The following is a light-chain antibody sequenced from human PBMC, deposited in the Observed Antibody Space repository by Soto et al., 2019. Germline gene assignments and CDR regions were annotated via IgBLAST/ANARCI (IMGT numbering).Light chain of an antibody. CDR3: HQYGNSPWT. CDR2: GAS. V-gene: IGKV3-20*01. CDR1: QSGFSTY. J-gene: IGKJ1*01. Sequence: EIVLTQSPGTLSVSPGERATLSCRASQSGFSTYLAWFQQKPGQAPRLLIFGASTRAAGVPDRFSGSGSATDYTLTISRLGPEDFAVYDCHQYGNSPWTIGQGTLVE.